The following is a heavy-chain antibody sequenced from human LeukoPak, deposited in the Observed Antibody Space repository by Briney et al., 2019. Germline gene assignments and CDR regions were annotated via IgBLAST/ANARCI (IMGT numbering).Heavy chain of an antibody. Sequence: GASVKVSCKASGYTFTSYDINWVRQATGQGLEWMGWMNPNSGNTGYAQKFQGRVTITRNTSISTAYMELSSLRSEDTAVYYCARDRYDILTGYYHPYYYYMDVWGEGTTVTVSS. V-gene: IGHV1-8*03. D-gene: IGHD3-9*01. CDR2: MNPNSGNT. J-gene: IGHJ6*03. CDR3: ARDRYDILTGYYHPYYYYMDV. CDR1: GYTFTSYD.